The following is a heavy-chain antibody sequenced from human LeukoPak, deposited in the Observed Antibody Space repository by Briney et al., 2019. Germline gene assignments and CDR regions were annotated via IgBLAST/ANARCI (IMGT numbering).Heavy chain of an antibody. Sequence: GGSLRLSCAASGFTFSSYAMHWVRRAPGKGLEWVAVISYDGSNKYYADSVKGRFTTSRDNSKNTLYLQMNSLRAEDTAVYYCAREGYSYGNFDYWGQGTLVTVSS. CDR2: ISYDGSNK. V-gene: IGHV3-30-3*01. CDR3: AREGYSYGNFDY. CDR1: GFTFSSYA. D-gene: IGHD5-18*01. J-gene: IGHJ4*02.